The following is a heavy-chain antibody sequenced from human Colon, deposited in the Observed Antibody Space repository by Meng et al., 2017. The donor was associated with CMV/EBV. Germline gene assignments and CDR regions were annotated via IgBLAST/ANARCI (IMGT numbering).Heavy chain of an antibody. J-gene: IGHJ4*02. V-gene: IGHV3-21*01. D-gene: IGHD3-3*01. CDR3: ARAHTIFGVVEPSDY. CDR2: ITSTSTYI. Sequence: GESLKISCGASGFTFSSYSMNWVRQAPGKGLEWVSSITSTSTYIYYADSVKGRFTISRDNAKNSLYLQMNSLRAEDTAVYYCARAHTIFGVVEPSDYWGQGTLVTVSS. CDR1: GFTFSSYS.